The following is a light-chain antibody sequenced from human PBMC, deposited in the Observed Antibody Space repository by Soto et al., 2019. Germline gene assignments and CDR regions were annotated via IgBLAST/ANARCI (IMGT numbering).Light chain of an antibody. Sequence: QSALTQPASVSGSPGHSITISCTGGSTDVGAYNFVSWYQQYSGKAPKLIIYDVTNRPSGISHRFSGSKSGNTASLTISGLQSESEANLYCGSSSTTPPLNVIFGG. CDR3: GSSSTTPPLNVI. J-gene: IGLJ2*01. CDR2: DVT. V-gene: IGLV2-14*03. CDR1: STDVGAYNF.